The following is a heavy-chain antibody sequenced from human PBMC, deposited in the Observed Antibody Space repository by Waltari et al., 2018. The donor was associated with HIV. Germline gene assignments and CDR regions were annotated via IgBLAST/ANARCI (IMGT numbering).Heavy chain of an antibody. V-gene: IGHV1-8*02. CDR2: MNPDNGDA. CDR3: TKGRRGALFGDE. Sequence: QVQLVQSGAEIKKPRASVRDPCKASGYPLLAFDINWVRLAPGRGLEWVGWMNPDNGDAGYGHKFRGRFTLTRDTSTDTAYMEVDNLKSEDTAIYFCTKGRRGALFGDEWGQGTLVTVSS. CDR1: GYPLLAFD. D-gene: IGHD3-3*01. J-gene: IGHJ4*02.